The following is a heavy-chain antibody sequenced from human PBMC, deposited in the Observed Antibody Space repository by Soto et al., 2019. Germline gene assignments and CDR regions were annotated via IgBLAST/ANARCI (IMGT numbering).Heavy chain of an antibody. D-gene: IGHD6-19*01. CDR1: GFTFSSYW. J-gene: IGHJ6*02. CDR3: ARDLIAVAGTRYYYYGMDV. V-gene: IGHV3-74*01. Sequence: GGSLRLSCAASGFTFSSYWMHWVRQAPGKGLVWVSRINSDGSSTSYADSVKGRFTISRDNAKNTLYLQMNSLRAEDTAVYYCARDLIAVAGTRYYYYGMDVWGQGTTVTVSS. CDR2: INSDGSST.